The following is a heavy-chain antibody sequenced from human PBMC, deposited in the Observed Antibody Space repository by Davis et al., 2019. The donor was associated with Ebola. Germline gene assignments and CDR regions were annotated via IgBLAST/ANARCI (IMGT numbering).Heavy chain of an antibody. CDR1: GGSISSSSYY. J-gene: IGHJ5*02. D-gene: IGHD1-1*01. Sequence: SETLSLTCTVSGGSISSSSYYWGWIRQPPGKGLEWIGSFYYSGSTYYNPSLKSRVTISVDTSKNQFSLKLSSVTAADTAVYYCARNWSPYNWFDPWGQGTLVTVSS. V-gene: IGHV4-39*01. CDR2: FYYSGST. CDR3: ARNWSPYNWFDP.